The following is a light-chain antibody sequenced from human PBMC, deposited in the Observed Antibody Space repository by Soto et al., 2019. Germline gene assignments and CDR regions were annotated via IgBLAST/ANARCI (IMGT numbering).Light chain of an antibody. CDR1: SSNVGGYNY. Sequence: QSALTQPASVSGSPGQSITISCTGTSSNVGGYNYVSWYQQHPGKAPKLMISEVSNRPSGVSNRFSGSKSGNTASLTISGLRAEDEADYYCSSYTSNSTPYVFGTGTKLTVL. V-gene: IGLV2-14*01. J-gene: IGLJ1*01. CDR2: EVS. CDR3: SSYTSNSTPYV.